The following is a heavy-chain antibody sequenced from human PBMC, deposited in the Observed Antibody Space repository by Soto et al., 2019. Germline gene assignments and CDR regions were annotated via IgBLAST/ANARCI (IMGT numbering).Heavy chain of an antibody. V-gene: IGHV4-39*01. CDR1: GGSISSSSYY. CDR2: IYYSGST. D-gene: IGHD4-17*01. CDR3: AGELCDSGDCVDY. Sequence: SETLSLTCTVSGGSISSSSYYWGWIRQPPGKGLEWIGSIYYSGSTYYNPSLKSRVTISVDTSKNQFSLKLSSVTAADTAVYYCAGELCDSGDCVDYWGQGTLVTVSS. J-gene: IGHJ4*02.